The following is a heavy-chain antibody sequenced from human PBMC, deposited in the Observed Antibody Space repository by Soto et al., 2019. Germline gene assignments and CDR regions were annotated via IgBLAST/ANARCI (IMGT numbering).Heavy chain of an antibody. CDR3: ARTYYDILTGYWAPFDY. D-gene: IGHD3-9*01. CDR2: IYYSGST. V-gene: IGHV4-59*08. Sequence: SETLSLTCTVSGGSISSYYWSWIRQPPGKGLEWIGYIYYSGSTNYNPSLKSRVTISVDTSKNQFSLKLSSVTAADTAVYYCARTYYDILTGYWAPFDYWGQGTLVTVSS. CDR1: GGSISSYY. J-gene: IGHJ4*02.